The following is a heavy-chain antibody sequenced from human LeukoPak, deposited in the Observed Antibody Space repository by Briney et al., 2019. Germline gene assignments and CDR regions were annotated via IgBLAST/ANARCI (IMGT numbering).Heavy chain of an antibody. D-gene: IGHD3-22*01. J-gene: IGHJ4*02. CDR2: FDPEDGET. Sequence: ASVKVSCKVSGYTLTELSMYWVRQAPGKGLEWMGGFDPEDGETIYAQKFQGRVTMTEDTSTDTAYMELSSLRSEDTAVYYCATLYYYDSSGYPRRESLFDYWGQGTLVTVSS. CDR1: GYTLTELS. V-gene: IGHV1-24*01. CDR3: ATLYYYDSSGYPRRESLFDY.